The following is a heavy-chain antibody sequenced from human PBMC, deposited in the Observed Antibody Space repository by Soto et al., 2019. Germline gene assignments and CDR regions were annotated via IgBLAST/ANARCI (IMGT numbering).Heavy chain of an antibody. V-gene: IGHV1-8*01. CDR3: ARSYGSGTGGWFDP. Sequence: QVQLVQSGAEVKKPGASVKVSCKASGYTFTSYDINWVRLATGQGLEWMGWMNPNSGNTGYPQKFQGRVTMTRNTXXSTAYMELSSLRSEDTAVYYCARSYGSGTGGWFDPWGQGTLVTVSS. D-gene: IGHD3-10*01. CDR2: MNPNSGNT. J-gene: IGHJ5*02. CDR1: GYTFTSYD.